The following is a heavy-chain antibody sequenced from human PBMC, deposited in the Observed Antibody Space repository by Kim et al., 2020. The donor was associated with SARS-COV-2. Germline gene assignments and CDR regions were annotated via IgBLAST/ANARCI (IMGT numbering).Heavy chain of an antibody. D-gene: IGHD2-15*01. CDR2: INQSGSA. CDR3: SRGFTPDCSGDSCYAA. CDR1: GGSFSGYH. V-gene: IGHV4-34*01. Sequence: SETLSLTCAVYGGSFSGYHWSWIRQTPGKGLEWIGEINQSGSAYYNPSLSSRLTISVDTSKNQFSLRLSSVTAADKSVYYCSRGFTPDCSGDSCYAAWG. J-gene: IGHJ5*01.